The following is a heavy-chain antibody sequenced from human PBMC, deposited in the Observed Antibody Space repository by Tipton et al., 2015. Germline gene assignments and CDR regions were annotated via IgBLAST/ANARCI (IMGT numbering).Heavy chain of an antibody. CDR3: AKVYCGGDCAPDFYYYGMDV. V-gene: IGHV3-23*01. J-gene: IGHJ6*02. CDR1: GFDFRNYA. D-gene: IGHD2-21*02. CDR2: ISGSATFA. Sequence: SLRLSCTASGFDFRNYAMSWVRQTPEKGLEWVSGISGSATFAHYADSVKGRFTISRDNSKNTLYLQLSSLRTDDTAVYYCAKVYCGGDCAPDFYYYGMDVWGQGTTVTVSS.